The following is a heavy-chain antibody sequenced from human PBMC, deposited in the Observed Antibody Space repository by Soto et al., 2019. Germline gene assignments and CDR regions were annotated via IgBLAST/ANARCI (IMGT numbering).Heavy chain of an antibody. CDR1: GFTFSSYS. D-gene: IGHD1-7*01. Sequence: PGGSLRLSCAASGFTFSSYSMNWVRQAPGKGLEWVSSISSSSSYIYYADSVKGRFTISRDNAKNSLYLQMNSLRAEDTAVYYCAREDSYDWNYVGWFDPWGQGTLVTVSS. V-gene: IGHV3-21*01. J-gene: IGHJ5*02. CDR2: ISSSSSYI. CDR3: AREDSYDWNYVGWFDP.